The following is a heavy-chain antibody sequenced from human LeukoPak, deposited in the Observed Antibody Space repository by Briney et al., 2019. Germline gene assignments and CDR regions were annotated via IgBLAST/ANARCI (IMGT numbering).Heavy chain of an antibody. CDR1: GGSISSGGYS. D-gene: IGHD3-10*01. CDR3: ASGSGSYFDY. CDR2: IYHSGST. J-gene: IGHJ4*02. V-gene: IGHV4-30-2*01. Sequence: SQTLSLTCAVSGGSISSGGYSWSWIRQPPGKGLEWIGNIYHSGSTYCNPSLKSQVTISVDRSKKQFSLKLNSVTAADTAVYYCASGSGSYFDYWGQGTLVIVSS.